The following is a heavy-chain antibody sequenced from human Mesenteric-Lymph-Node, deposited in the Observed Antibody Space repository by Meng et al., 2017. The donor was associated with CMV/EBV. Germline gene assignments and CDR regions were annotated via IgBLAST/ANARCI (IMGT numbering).Heavy chain of an antibody. CDR3: ARGPGYCSSSSCYGYDFSGMDV. CDR1: GFTFSSYE. CDR2: ISVSGSPI. D-gene: IGHD2-2*01. Sequence: GGSLRLSCAASGFTFSSYEMNWVRQAPGKGLEWISYISVSGSPIDYANSVKGRFTISRDNAKKSLYLQMNSLRAEDTAVYYCARGPGYCSSSSCYGYDFSGMDVWGQGTTVIVSS. V-gene: IGHV3-48*03. J-gene: IGHJ6*02.